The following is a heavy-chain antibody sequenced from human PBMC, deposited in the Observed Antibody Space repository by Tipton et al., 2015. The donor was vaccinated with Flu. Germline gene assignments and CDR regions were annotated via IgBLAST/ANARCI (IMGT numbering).Heavy chain of an antibody. V-gene: IGHV1-2*02. CDR2: INPSDNGT. CDR1: GYTFTGYY. J-gene: IGHJ3*02. Sequence: QLVQSGAEVKKPGASVKVSCKASGYTFTGYYMHWVRQAPGQGLEWMGWINPSDNGTRYSQKFLGRVTMTRDTSISTVYMELTRLSSDDTAVYYCARDGAGYNGAFDMWGQGTMVIVSS. CDR3: ARDGAGYNGAFDM. D-gene: IGHD5-24*01.